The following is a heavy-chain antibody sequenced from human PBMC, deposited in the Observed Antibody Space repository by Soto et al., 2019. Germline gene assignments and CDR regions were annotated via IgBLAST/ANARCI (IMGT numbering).Heavy chain of an antibody. D-gene: IGHD3-9*01. CDR2: IYSGGST. J-gene: IGHJ3*02. CDR1: GFTVSSNY. V-gene: IGHV3-66*01. CDR3: AREGLAGAVDI. Sequence: EVQLVESGGGLVQPGGSLRLSCAASGFTVSSNYVSWVRQDPGKGVEWVSVIYSGGSTYYADFVKGRFTISRDNSKNTLYLQMNSLRVEDTAVYYCAREGLAGAVDIWGQGTMVTVSS.